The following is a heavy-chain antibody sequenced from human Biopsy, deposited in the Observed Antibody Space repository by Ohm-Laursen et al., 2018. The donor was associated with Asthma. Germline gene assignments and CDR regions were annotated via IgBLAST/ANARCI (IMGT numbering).Heavy chain of an antibody. Sequence: SSVKVSYKSLGGTFNTYVIGWVRRAPGQGLEWMGGINSVFGTTTYPQKFQDRVTITADDSTSTVYMELSSLRSEDTAVYYCARKAGSCISRTCYSLDFWGQGTLVTVSS. CDR3: ARKAGSCISRTCYSLDF. J-gene: IGHJ4*02. D-gene: IGHD2-2*01. V-gene: IGHV1-69*01. CDR2: INSVFGTT. CDR1: GGTFNTYV.